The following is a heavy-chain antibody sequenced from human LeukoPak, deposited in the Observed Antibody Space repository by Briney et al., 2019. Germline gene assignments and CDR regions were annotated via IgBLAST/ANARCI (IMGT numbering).Heavy chain of an antibody. CDR2: IYSDGST. D-gene: IGHD6-19*01. V-gene: IGHV3-53*01. CDR3: ARETLAGYDY. CDR1: GFAVSINY. J-gene: IGHJ4*02. Sequence: GGSLRLSCAASGFAVSINYVNWVRQAPGLGLEWVSVIYSDGSTYYADSVKGRFTISRDNSKNTLYLRMNSLRAEDTAMYYCARETLAGYDYWGQGTLVTVSS.